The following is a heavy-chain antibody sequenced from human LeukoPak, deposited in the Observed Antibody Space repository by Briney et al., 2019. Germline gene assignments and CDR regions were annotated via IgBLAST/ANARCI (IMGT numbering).Heavy chain of an antibody. CDR1: GFTFSSYG. Sequence: PGGSLRLSCAASGFTFSSYGMHWVRQAPGKGLEWVAFIRYDGSNKYYADSVKGRFTISRDNSKNTLYLQMDSLRAEDTAVYYCAKDYSTYYYYMDVWGKGTTVTVSS. J-gene: IGHJ6*03. V-gene: IGHV3-30*02. CDR3: AKDYSTYYYYMDV. D-gene: IGHD4-11*01. CDR2: IRYDGSNK.